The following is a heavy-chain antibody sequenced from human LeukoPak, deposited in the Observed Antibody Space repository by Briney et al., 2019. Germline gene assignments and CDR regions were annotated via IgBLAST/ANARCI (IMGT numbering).Heavy chain of an antibody. J-gene: IGHJ6*02. CDR2: MNPNSGNT. V-gene: IGHV1-8*01. CDR1: GYTFTSYD. Sequence: GASVKVSCKASGYTFTSYDINWVRQATGQGLEWMGWMNPNSGNTGYAQKFQGRVTMTRDTSISTAYMELSRLRSDDTAVYYCARELRLRAPNYYCYYGMDVWGQGTTVTVSS. CDR3: ARELRLRAPNYYCYYGMDV. D-gene: IGHD1-7*01.